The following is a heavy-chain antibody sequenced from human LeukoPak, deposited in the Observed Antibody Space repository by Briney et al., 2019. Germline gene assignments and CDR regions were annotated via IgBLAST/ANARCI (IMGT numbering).Heavy chain of an antibody. Sequence: GASVKVSCKASGYTFTDYFMHWVRQAPGQGLQWMGWINPNSGGTNYAQKFQGRVTMTRDTSIGTAYMELSRLTSDDTAVYYCARDGSGSFYYYYYMDVWGKGTTVTISS. CDR3: ARDGSGSFYYYYYMDV. V-gene: IGHV1-2*02. CDR2: INPNSGGT. D-gene: IGHD3-10*01. J-gene: IGHJ6*03. CDR1: GYTFTDYF.